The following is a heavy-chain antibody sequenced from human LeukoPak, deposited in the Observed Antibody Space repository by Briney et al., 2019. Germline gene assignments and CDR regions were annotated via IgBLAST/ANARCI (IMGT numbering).Heavy chain of an antibody. CDR1: GFTFSSYG. V-gene: IGHV3-33*01. D-gene: IGHD3-22*01. CDR3: ARDLRDSSGYYPFDY. Sequence: GGSLRLSCAASGFTFSSYGMHWVRQAPGKGLEWVAVIWYDGSNKYYADSVKGRFTISRDNSENTLYLQMNSLRAEDTAVYYCARDLRDSSGYYPFDYWGQGTLVTVSS. J-gene: IGHJ4*02. CDR2: IWYDGSNK.